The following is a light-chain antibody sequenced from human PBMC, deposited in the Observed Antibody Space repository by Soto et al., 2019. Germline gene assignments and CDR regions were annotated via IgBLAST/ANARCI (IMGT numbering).Light chain of an antibody. Sequence: EIVMTQSPATLSVSPGERATLSCRASQNINNNLAWYQQKPGQGPRLLIYGASSRATGIPARFSGSGSGTGFTLTISSLQSEDFAIYYCQQYNNWPLTFGGGTKGEIK. CDR1: QNINNN. CDR3: QQYNNWPLT. CDR2: GAS. V-gene: IGKV3-15*01. J-gene: IGKJ4*01.